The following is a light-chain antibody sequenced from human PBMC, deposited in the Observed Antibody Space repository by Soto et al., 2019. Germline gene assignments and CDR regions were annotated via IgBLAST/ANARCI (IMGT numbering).Light chain of an antibody. J-gene: IGLJ2*01. CDR1: SSDVGGYSY. CDR2: EVS. Sequence: QSALTQPPSASGSPGQSVAISCTGTSSDVGGYSYVSWYQQHPGKAPKLMIYEVSKRPSGVTDRCSGSKSGNTDSLTVSGLQAEDEAEYYCISSARNRDLLFGGGTKLTV. V-gene: IGLV2-8*01. CDR3: ISSARNRDLL.